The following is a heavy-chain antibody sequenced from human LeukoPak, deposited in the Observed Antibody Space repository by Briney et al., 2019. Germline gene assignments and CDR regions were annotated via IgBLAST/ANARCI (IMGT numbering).Heavy chain of an antibody. Sequence: PGGSLRLSCAASGFTFEDYGMSWVRQAPGKGLEWVSGINWNGGSTDYADSVKGRFTISRDNAKNSLYLQMNSLRAADTAVYYCARDWEHYYDSSGNYYTYFDYWGQGTLVTVSS. CDR3: ARDWEHYYDSSGNYYTYFDY. CDR2: INWNGGST. V-gene: IGHV3-20*04. D-gene: IGHD3-22*01. J-gene: IGHJ4*02. CDR1: GFTFEDYG.